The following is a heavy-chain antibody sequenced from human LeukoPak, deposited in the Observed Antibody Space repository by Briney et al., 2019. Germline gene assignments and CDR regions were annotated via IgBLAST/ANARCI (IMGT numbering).Heavy chain of an antibody. Sequence: SETLSLTCTVSGGSISSGSYYWSWIRQPAGKGLEWIGSIYHSGSTHYNPSLKSRVTISVDTSKNHFSLKLSSVTATDTAVYYCARVETEGSSWYGVHYFDYWGQGTQVTVSS. D-gene: IGHD6-13*01. CDR1: GGSISSGSYY. CDR3: ARVETEGSSWYGVHYFDY. J-gene: IGHJ4*02. CDR2: IYHSGST. V-gene: IGHV4-39*02.